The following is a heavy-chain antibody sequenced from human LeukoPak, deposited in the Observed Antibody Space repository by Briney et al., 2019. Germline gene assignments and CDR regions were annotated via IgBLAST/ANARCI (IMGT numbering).Heavy chain of an antibody. V-gene: IGHV4-59*01. D-gene: IGHD3-10*01. CDR2: IYYSGST. J-gene: IGHJ5*02. Sequence: SETLSLTCTVSGGSISSYYWSWIRQPPGKGLEWIGYIYYSGSTNYNPSLKSRVTISVDTSKNQFSLKLSSVTAADTAVYYCARFYYYGSGSYYNVNWFDPWGQGTLVTVSS. CDR1: GGSISSYY. CDR3: ARFYYYGSGSYYNVNWFDP.